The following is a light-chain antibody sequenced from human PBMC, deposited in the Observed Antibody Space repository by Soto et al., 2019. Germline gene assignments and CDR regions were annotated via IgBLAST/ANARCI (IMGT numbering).Light chain of an antibody. CDR3: QHYGTTAFT. V-gene: IGKV3-20*01. Sequence: EIVLTQSPGTLSLSPGERATLSCRASQSVSNYLVGYRQRTGQAPPLLIRGASIRAAGIPDRFSGSSSGTAFTLTISRMEPEDFAVYYCQHYGTTAFTFGPGTKVDIK. CDR2: GAS. CDR1: QSVSNY. J-gene: IGKJ3*01.